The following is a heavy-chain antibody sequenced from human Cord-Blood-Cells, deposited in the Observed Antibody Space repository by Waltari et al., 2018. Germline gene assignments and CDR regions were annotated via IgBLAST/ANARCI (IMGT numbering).Heavy chain of an antibody. CDR1: GFTFSRYA. D-gene: IGHD3-9*01. V-gene: IGHV3-30*04. CDR2: ISYDGSNK. CDR3: ARDDFLLGFDY. Sequence: QVQLVESGGGVVQPGRSLRLSCAASGFTFSRYAMHWVRQAPGKGLEWVAVISYDGSNKYYADSVKGRFTISRDNSKNTLYLQMNSLRAEDTAVYYCARDDFLLGFDYWGQGTLVTVSS. J-gene: IGHJ4*02.